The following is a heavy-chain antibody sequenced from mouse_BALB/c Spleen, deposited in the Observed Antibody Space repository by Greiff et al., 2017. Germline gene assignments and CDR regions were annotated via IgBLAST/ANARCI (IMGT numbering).Heavy chain of an antibody. D-gene: IGHD2-3*01. Sequence: EVKLVESGGGLVKPGGSLKLSCAASGFTFSSYAMSWVRQTPEKRLEWVASISSGGSTYYPDSVKGRFTISRDNARNILYLQMSSLRSEDTAMYYCARRAYDGYDAMDYWGKGTSVTVSS. CDR3: ARRAYDGYDAMDY. V-gene: IGHV5-6-5*01. CDR2: ISSGGST. CDR1: GFTFSSYA. J-gene: IGHJ4*01.